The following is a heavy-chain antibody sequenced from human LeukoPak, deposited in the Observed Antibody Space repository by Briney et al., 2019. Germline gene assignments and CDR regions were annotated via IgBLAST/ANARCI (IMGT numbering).Heavy chain of an antibody. J-gene: IGHJ3*01. CDR2: ISSSSSYI. D-gene: IGHD3-10*01. CDR3: ARDFHNYGSGSYQV. Sequence: GGSLRLSCAASGFTFSSYSMNWVRQAPGKGLEWVSSISSSSSYIYYADSVKGRFTISRDNAKNSLYLQMNSLRAEDTAVYYCARDFHNYGSGSYQVWGQGTMVTVSS. V-gene: IGHV3-21*01. CDR1: GFTFSSYS.